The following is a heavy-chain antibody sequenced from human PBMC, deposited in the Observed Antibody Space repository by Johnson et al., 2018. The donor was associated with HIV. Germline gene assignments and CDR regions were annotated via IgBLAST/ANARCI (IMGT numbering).Heavy chain of an antibody. CDR2: IWYDGSNK. CDR1: GFTFSSYG. CDR3: TKGRGTATPWYTREAFDI. V-gene: IGHV3-33*06. Sequence: QVQLVESGGGVVQPGRSLRLSCAASGFTFSSYGMHWVRQAPGKGLEWVAVIWYDGSNKYYADSVKGRFTISRDNSKNTLYLQMNSLRAEDTAIYSCTKGRGTATPWYTREAFDIGGQGTMVAVSS. J-gene: IGHJ3*02. D-gene: IGHD1-1*01.